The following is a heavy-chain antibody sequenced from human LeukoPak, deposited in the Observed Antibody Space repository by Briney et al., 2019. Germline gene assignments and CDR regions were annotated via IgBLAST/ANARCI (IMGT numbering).Heavy chain of an antibody. D-gene: IGHD3-3*01. CDR1: GFMFGTYA. Sequence: TGGSLRLSCAASGFMFGTYAMSWLRQAPGKGLEWVAAITATATTSYFADSVEGRFTISRDNSRNTLYLQMSSLRADDTAIYYCAKDRRVRGYYFLGRGGYFDYWGQGSLVTVSS. CDR2: ITATATTS. V-gene: IGHV3-23*01. J-gene: IGHJ4*02. CDR3: AKDRRVRGYYFLGRGGYFDY.